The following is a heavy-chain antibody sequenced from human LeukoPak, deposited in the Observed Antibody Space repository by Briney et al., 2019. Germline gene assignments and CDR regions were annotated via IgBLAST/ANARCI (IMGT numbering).Heavy chain of an antibody. J-gene: IGHJ3*02. Sequence: PSETLSLTCTVSGGSISSYYWSWIRQPPGKGVEWIGYMYYSGSTNYNPSRKRRVTISVDTSKNQFSLKLSSVTAADTAVYYCAGTQTYYYDSSGYKLYDAFDIWGQGTMVTVSS. D-gene: IGHD3-22*01. CDR1: GGSISSYY. V-gene: IGHV4-59*08. CDR3: AGTQTYYYDSSGYKLYDAFDI. CDR2: MYYSGST.